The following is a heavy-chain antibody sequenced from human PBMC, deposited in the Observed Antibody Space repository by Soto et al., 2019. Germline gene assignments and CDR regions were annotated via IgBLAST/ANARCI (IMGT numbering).Heavy chain of an antibody. V-gene: IGHV3-48*01. Sequence: HPGGSLRLSCAASGFTFSSHAMGWLRQAPGTGPEWVSYVGGSGSTTYYADSVKGRFTISRDNAKNSLYLQMNSLRAEDTAVYYCAVSSSWSRHRYFQHWGQGTLVTVSS. J-gene: IGHJ1*01. D-gene: IGHD6-13*01. CDR1: GFTFSSHA. CDR3: AVSSSWSRHRYFQH. CDR2: VGGSGSTT.